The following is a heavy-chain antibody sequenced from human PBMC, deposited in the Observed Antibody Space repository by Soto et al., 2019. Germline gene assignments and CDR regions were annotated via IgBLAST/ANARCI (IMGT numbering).Heavy chain of an antibody. V-gene: IGHV4-34*01. D-gene: IGHD6-13*01. Sequence: PSETLSLTCAVYGGSFSGYYWSWIRQPPGKGLEWIGEINHSGSTNYNPSLKSRVTISVDTSKNQFSLKLSSVTAADTAVYYCARGASSSWYESHWGQGTLVTVS. CDR3: ARGASSSWYESH. CDR1: GGSFSGYY. CDR2: INHSGST. J-gene: IGHJ4*02.